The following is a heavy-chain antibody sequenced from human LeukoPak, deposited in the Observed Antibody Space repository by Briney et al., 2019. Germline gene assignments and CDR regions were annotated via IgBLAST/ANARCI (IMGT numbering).Heavy chain of an antibody. D-gene: IGHD6-6*01. CDR3: ARASIAVPGTLDY. Sequence: SETLSLTCTVSGGSISSSSYYWGWIRQPPGKGLEWIGSIYYSGSTYYNPSLKSRVTISVDTSKNQFSLKLSSVTAADTAVYYCARASIAVPGTLDYWGQGTLVTVSS. J-gene: IGHJ4*02. CDR1: GGSISSSSYY. V-gene: IGHV4-39*01. CDR2: IYYSGST.